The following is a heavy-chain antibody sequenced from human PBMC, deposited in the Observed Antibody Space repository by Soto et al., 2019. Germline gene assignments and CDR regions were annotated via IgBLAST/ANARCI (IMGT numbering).Heavy chain of an antibody. V-gene: IGHV4-31*03. J-gene: IGHJ4*02. Sequence: QVQLQESGPGLVKPSQTLSLTCSVSGGSISSGGYYWSWIRQRPGKGLEWIGYISYSRSTYHNPSLKSRFTISGDTSKKQFSLKMSSVTAADTAVYYCARGRLLSTIDYWGQGTLVTVSS. CDR3: ARGRLLSTIDY. CDR1: GGSISSGGYY. D-gene: IGHD3-10*01. CDR2: ISYSRST.